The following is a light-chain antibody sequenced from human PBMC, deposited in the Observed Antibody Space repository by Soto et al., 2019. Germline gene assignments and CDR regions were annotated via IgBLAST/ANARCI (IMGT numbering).Light chain of an antibody. CDR3: SSYTSSSIDYV. CDR1: SSDVGGYNY. J-gene: IGLJ1*01. CDR2: EVS. Sequence: QSVLTQPASVSGSPGQSITISCTGTSSDVGGYNYVSWYQQHPGKAPKLMIYEVSNRPSGVSNRFSGSESGNTASLTISGLQAEDEADYYCSSYTSSSIDYVFGTGTKVTVL. V-gene: IGLV2-14*01.